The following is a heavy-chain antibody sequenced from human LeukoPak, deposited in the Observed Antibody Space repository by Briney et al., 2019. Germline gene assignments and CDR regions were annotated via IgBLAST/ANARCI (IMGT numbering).Heavy chain of an antibody. CDR2: INHSGST. J-gene: IGHJ4*02. Sequence: PSETLSLTCAVYGGSFSGYYWSWIRQPPGKGLEWIGEINHSGSTNYNPSLKSRVTISVDTSKNQFSLKLSSATAADTAVYYCARTSIAARPFNYWGQGTLVTVSS. D-gene: IGHD6-6*01. V-gene: IGHV4-34*01. CDR3: ARTSIAARPFNY. CDR1: GGSFSGYY.